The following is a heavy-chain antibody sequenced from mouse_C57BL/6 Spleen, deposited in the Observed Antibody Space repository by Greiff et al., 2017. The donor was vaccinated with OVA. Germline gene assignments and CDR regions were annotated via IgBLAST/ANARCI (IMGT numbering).Heavy chain of an antibody. Sequence: QVQLQQSGPELVKPGASVKISCKASGYAFSSSWMNWVKQRPGKGLEWIGLIYPGDGDPHYNRKFQGKATLTVAASSSTAYMQLSSLTSEYSAVYFCAREYAMDYWGQGTSVTVSS. J-gene: IGHJ4*01. CDR1: GYAFSSSW. V-gene: IGHV1-82*01. CDR3: AREYAMDY. CDR2: IYPGDGDP.